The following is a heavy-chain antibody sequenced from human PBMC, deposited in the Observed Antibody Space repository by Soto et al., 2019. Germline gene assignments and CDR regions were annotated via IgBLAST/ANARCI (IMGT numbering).Heavy chain of an antibody. D-gene: IGHD2-2*01. CDR3: AREGTAAFVSIDAFDI. CDR1: GFTFSSYG. V-gene: IGHV3-30*03. J-gene: IGHJ3*02. CDR2: ISYDGSNK. Sequence: GGSLRLSCAASGFTFSSYGMHWVRQAPGKGLEWVAVISYDGSNKYYADSVKGRFTISRDNAKNSLYLQMNSLRAEDTAVYYCAREGTAAFVSIDAFDIWGQGTMVTVSS.